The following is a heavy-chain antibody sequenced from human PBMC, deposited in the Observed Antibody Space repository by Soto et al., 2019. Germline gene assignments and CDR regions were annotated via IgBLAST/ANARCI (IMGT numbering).Heavy chain of an antibody. CDR1: GFTFSSYA. Sequence: GGSLRLSCAASGFTFSSYAMSWVRQAPGKGLEWVSAISGSGGSTYYADSVKGRFTISRDNSKNTLYLQMNSLRAEDTAVYYCAKPHPQLSGYKYYYMDVWGKGTTVTVSS. CDR3: AKPHPQLSGYKYYYMDV. D-gene: IGHD5-18*01. CDR2: ISGSGGST. V-gene: IGHV3-23*01. J-gene: IGHJ6*03.